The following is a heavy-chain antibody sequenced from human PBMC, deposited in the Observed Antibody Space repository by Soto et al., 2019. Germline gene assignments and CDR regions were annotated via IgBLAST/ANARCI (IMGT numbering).Heavy chain of an antibody. CDR2: MNPNSGNT. D-gene: IGHD3-10*01. V-gene: IGHV1-8*02. CDR1: GYTFTSYY. J-gene: IGHJ5*02. Sequence: ASVKVSCTASGYTFTSYYMHWVRQAPGQGLEWMGWMNPNSGNTGYAQKFQGRVTMTRNTSISTAYRELSSLRSEDTAVYYCARVSYGSGSYWFDPWGQGTLVTVSS. CDR3: ARVSYGSGSYWFDP.